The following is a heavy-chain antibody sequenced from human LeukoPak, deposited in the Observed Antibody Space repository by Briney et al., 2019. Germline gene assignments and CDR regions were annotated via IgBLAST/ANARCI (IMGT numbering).Heavy chain of an antibody. V-gene: IGHV4-34*01. CDR1: GGSFSGYY. Sequence: SETLSLTCAVYGGSFSGYYWSWIRQPLGKGLEWIGEINHSGSTNYNPSLKSRVTISVDTSKNQFSLKLSSVTAADTAVYYCARGFSRYQLLPNSFDYWGQGTLVTVSS. D-gene: IGHD2-2*01. CDR3: ARGFSRYQLLPNSFDY. J-gene: IGHJ4*02. CDR2: INHSGST.